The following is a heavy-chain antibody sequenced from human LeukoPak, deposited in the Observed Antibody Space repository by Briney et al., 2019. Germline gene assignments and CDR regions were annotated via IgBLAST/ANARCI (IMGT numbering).Heavy chain of an antibody. Sequence: ASVKVSCTASGYTFRGNYLHWLRQAPGQGLEWMGWIDANNGDTKSAQNFPGRVSMSRDSSINTAYMDLSSLSPDDAAVYYCSRDPSSVNLYFFDYWGEGTLVSVSS. CDR2: IDANNGDT. CDR3: SRDPSSVNLYFFDY. D-gene: IGHD4-11*01. CDR1: GYTFRGNY. V-gene: IGHV1-2*02. J-gene: IGHJ4*02.